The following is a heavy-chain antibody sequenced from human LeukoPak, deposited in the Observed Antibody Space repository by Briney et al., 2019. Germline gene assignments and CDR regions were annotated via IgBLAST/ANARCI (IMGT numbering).Heavy chain of an antibody. CDR2: IYHSGST. J-gene: IGHJ4*02. Sequence: PSETLSLTCTVSGYSISSGYYWGWIRQPPGKGLEWIGSIYHSGSTYYNPSLKSRVTISVDTSKSQFSLKLSSVTAADTAVYYCARTYYYGSGSYFDYWGQGTLVTVSS. CDR1: GYSISSGYY. V-gene: IGHV4-38-2*02. D-gene: IGHD3-10*01. CDR3: ARTYYYGSGSYFDY.